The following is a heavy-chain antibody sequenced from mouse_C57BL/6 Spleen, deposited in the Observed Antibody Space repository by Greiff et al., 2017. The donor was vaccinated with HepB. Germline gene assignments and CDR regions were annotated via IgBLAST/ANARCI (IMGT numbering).Heavy chain of an antibody. CDR1: GSTFSSYG. J-gene: IGHJ2*01. Sequence: EVKLVESGGDLVKPGGSLKLSCAASGSTFSSYGMSWVRQTPDKRLEWVATISSGGSYTYYPDSVKGRFTISRDNAKNTLYLQMSSLKSEDTAMYYCARYTTVPYFNYWDQGTTLTVSS. D-gene: IGHD1-1*01. CDR2: ISSGGSYT. V-gene: IGHV5-6*01. CDR3: ARYTTVPYFNY.